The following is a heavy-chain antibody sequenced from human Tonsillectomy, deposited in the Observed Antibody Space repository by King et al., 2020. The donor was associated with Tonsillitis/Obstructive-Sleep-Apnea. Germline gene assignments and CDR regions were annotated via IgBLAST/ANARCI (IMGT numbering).Heavy chain of an antibody. D-gene: IGHD6-19*01. CDR3: ARDRRLQAVPGTGDWFDP. CDR2: ISSSSSYI. CDR1: GFTFSSYS. J-gene: IGHJ5*02. V-gene: IGHV3-21*01. Sequence: VQLVESGGGLVKPGGSLRLSCAASGFTFSSYSMNWVRQAPGKGLEWVSSISSSSSYIYYADSVRGRFTISRDNAKKSLYLQMNSLRAEDTAIYYCARDRRLQAVPGTGDWFDPWGQGTLVTVSS.